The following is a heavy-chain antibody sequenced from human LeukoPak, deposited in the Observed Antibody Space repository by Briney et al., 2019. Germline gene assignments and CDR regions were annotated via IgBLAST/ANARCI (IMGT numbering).Heavy chain of an antibody. CDR3: ASCSGGSCYSGRIDY. Sequence: GGSLRLSCAASGFTFSSYSMNWVRQAPGKGLEWVSSISSSSSYIYYAASVKGRFTVSRDNAKNSLYLQMNSLRAEDTAVYYCASCSGGSCYSGRIDYWGQGTLVTVSS. CDR1: GFTFSSYS. D-gene: IGHD2-15*01. CDR2: ISSSSSYI. V-gene: IGHV3-21*01. J-gene: IGHJ4*02.